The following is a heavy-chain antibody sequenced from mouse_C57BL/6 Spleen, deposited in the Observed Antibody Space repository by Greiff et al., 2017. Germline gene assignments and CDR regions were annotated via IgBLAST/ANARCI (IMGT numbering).Heavy chain of an antibody. CDR3: ARGKEKGYGNPYAMDY. CDR2: INPNNGGT. Sequence: EVQLQESGPELVKPGASVKMSCKASGYTFTDYNMHWVKQSHGKSLEWIGYINPNNGGTSYNQKFKGKATLTVNKSSSTAYMELRSLTSEDSAVYYCARGKEKGYGNPYAMDYWGQGTSVTVSS. D-gene: IGHD2-10*02. CDR1: GYTFTDYN. V-gene: IGHV1-22*01. J-gene: IGHJ4*01.